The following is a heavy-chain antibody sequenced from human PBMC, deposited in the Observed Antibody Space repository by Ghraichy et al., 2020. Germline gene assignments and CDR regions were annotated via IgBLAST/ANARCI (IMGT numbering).Heavy chain of an antibody. CDR1: TSGMG. D-gene: IGHD3-10*01. CDR2: IDWDDGK. V-gene: IGHV2-70*11. J-gene: IGHJ3*02. Sequence: TSGMGVSWIRQPPGKALEGLARIDWDDGKYYSTSLKTRLTISKDTSKTQVVLTMTNMDPVDTATYYCTFGDPNAFDIWGQGTMVTVSS. CDR3: TFGDPNAFDI.